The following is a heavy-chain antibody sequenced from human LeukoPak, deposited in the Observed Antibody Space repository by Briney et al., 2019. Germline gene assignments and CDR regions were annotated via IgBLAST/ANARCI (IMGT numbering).Heavy chain of an antibody. CDR2: IYYSGST. J-gene: IGHJ4*02. V-gene: IGHV4-59*08. CDR3: ARHIAGDFDY. D-gene: IGHD1-26*01. CDR1: GGSISSYY. Sequence: SETLSLTCTVSGGSISSYYWSWIRQPPGKGLEWIGYIYYSGSTNYNPSLKSRVTISVDTSKNQFSLKLSSVTAADTAVYYCARHIAGDFDYWGQGTPVTVSS.